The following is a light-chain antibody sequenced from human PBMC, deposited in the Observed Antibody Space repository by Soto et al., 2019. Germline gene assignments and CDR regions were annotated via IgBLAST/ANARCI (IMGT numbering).Light chain of an antibody. Sequence: DIQMTQSPSTLSASVGDRVTIICRSSQSISSWLAWYQKKPGKAPKLLIYKASSLESGVPSRFSGSGSGTGFTLNISTLQPDAFATYYCEHYNSYSWTVGQRTKVDIK. V-gene: IGKV1-5*03. CDR1: QSISSW. CDR3: EHYNSYSWT. J-gene: IGKJ1*01. CDR2: KAS.